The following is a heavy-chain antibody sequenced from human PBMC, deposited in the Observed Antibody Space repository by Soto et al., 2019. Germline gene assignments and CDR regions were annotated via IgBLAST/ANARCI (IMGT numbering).Heavy chain of an antibody. CDR3: ARDPPLTPYKDYYHYDMEV. V-gene: IGHV1-69*08. CDR1: GGSLATYS. CDR2: AIPLLNTA. J-gene: IGHJ6*02. Sequence: QVQLVQSGAEVKKPGSSVKVSCEASGGSLATYSISWVRQAPGHGLEWMGRAIPLLNTAHYAQNFQGRVTITADKFTDTVYMEPRSLRAEDTAVYYCARDPPLTPYKDYYHYDMEVWGRGTTVTVSS. D-gene: IGHD3-10*01.